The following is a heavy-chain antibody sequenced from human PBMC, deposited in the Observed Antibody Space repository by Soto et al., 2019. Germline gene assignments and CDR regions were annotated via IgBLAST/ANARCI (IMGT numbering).Heavy chain of an antibody. CDR2: FYYSGST. J-gene: IGHJ5*02. CDR3: VRLCPTNYYGSGIGWFDP. Sequence: QLQLQESGPGLVKLSETLSLTCTVSVGSISTSSYSWSWIRQPPGKGLELIGTFYYSGSTYYNSSLKSRVTISVDTSKNQFSLQLSSVTAADAAVYYCVRLCPTNYYGSGIGWFDPWGQGTLVTVSS. V-gene: IGHV4-39*01. D-gene: IGHD3-10*01. CDR1: VGSISTSSYS.